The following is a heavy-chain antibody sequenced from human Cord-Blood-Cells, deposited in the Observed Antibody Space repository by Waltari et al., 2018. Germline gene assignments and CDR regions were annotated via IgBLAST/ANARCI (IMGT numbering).Heavy chain of an antibody. CDR2: IIPIFGTA. Sequence: QVQLVQSGAEVKKPGSSVKVSCKASGGTFSSYAISWVRQAPGQGLEWMGGIIPIFGTANDAQKVQGRVTITADESTSTAYMELSSLRSEDTAVYYCARENCGGDCYSPQPHYYYYYGMDVWGQGTTVTVSS. CDR3: ARENCGGDCYSPQPHYYYYYGMDV. D-gene: IGHD2-21*01. J-gene: IGHJ6*02. V-gene: IGHV1-69*01. CDR1: GGTFSSYA.